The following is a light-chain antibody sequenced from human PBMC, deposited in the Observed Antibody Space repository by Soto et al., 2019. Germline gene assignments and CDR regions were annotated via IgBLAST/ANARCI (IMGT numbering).Light chain of an antibody. V-gene: IGKV1-5*01. CDR3: QQYKSSLFS. CDR2: DAS. Sequence: DIQMTQSPSTLSASVGDRVTITCRAGQSIGSWLAWYQQKPGKAPNLLIYDASSLESGVPSRFSGSGSGTEFTLTISSLQPADSATYYCQQYKSSLFSFGPGTKADIK. CDR1: QSIGSW. J-gene: IGKJ3*01.